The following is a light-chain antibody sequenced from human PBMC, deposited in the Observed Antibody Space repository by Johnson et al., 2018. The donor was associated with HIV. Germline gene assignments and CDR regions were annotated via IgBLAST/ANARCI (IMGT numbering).Light chain of an antibody. CDR1: SSNIGNNY. CDR2: ENN. V-gene: IGLV1-51*02. Sequence: LTQPPSVSAAPGQKVTISCSGSSSNIGNNYVSWYQQLPGTAPKLLIYENNMRPSGIPDRFSGSKSGTSATLGITGLQTGDEADYYCGTWDSSLSSYVFGTGTKVTVL. CDR3: GTWDSSLSSYV. J-gene: IGLJ1*01.